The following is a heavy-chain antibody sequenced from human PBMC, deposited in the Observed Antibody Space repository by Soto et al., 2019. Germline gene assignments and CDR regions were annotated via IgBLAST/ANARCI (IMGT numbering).Heavy chain of an antibody. CDR1: GFTFSSYA. J-gene: IGHJ6*02. CDR2: ISGSGGST. Sequence: GGSLRLSCAASGFTFSSYAMSWVRQAPGKGLEWVSAISGSGGSTYYADSVKGRFTISRDNSKNTLYLQINSLRAEDSAVYYCAKVLTGYCSSTSCYDYDYGMDVWGQGTTVTVSS. CDR3: AKVLTGYCSSTSCYDYDYGMDV. D-gene: IGHD2-2*01. V-gene: IGHV3-23*01.